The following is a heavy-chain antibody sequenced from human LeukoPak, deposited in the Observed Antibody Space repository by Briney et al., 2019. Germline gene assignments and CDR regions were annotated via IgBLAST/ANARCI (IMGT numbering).Heavy chain of an antibody. CDR2: ISYDGSNE. D-gene: IGHD5-18*01. CDR3: AKGQNVDTASLDY. Sequence: GGSLRLSCAASGFTFSSYGMHWVRQAPGKGLEWVAVISYDGSNEYYADSVKGRLTVSRDNSKNTLYLQMNSLRAEDTAVFYCAKGQNVDTASLDYWGQGTLVTVSS. V-gene: IGHV3-30*18. CDR1: GFTFSSYG. J-gene: IGHJ4*02.